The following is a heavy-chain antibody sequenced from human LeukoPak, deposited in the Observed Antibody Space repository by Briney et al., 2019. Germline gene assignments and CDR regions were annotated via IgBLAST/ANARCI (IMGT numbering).Heavy chain of an antibody. V-gene: IGHV1-69*13. CDR1: GGTFSSYA. CDR3: ARGPPEGFGGHYYYYYYGMDV. D-gene: IGHD3-10*01. Sequence: SVKVSCKASGGTFSSYAISWVRQAPGQGLEWMGGIIPIFGTANYAQKFQGRVTITADESTSTAYMELSSLRSGDTAVYYCARGPPEGFGGHYYYYYYGMDVWGQGTTVTVSS. CDR2: IIPIFGTA. J-gene: IGHJ6*02.